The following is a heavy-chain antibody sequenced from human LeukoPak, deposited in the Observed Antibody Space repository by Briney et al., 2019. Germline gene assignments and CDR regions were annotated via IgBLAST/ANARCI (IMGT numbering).Heavy chain of an antibody. J-gene: IGHJ3*02. D-gene: IGHD4-17*01. V-gene: IGHV4-39*07. CDR1: GGSISSSSYY. CDR2: IYYSGST. CDR3: ARVGSPYAYGETWGAFDI. Sequence: PSETLSLTCTVSGGSISSSSYYWGWIRQPPGKGLEWIGSIYYSGSTYYNPSLKSRVTISVDTSKNQFSLKLSSVTAADTAVYYCARVGSPYAYGETWGAFDIWGQGTMVTVSS.